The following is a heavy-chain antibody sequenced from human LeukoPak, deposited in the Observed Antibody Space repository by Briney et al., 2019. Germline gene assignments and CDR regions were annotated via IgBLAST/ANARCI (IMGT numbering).Heavy chain of an antibody. CDR3: ASGGGVYSSGWYGLGTKYYFDY. D-gene: IGHD6-19*01. CDR1: GFIFSSYG. J-gene: IGHJ4*02. V-gene: IGHV3-30*03. Sequence: GGSLRLSCEASGFIFSSYGMHWVRQAPGKGLEWVAVISYDGSNKYYADSMKGRFTISRDNSKNTLYLQMNSLRAEDTAVYYCASGGGVYSSGWYGLGTKYYFDYWGQGTLVTVSS. CDR2: ISYDGSNK.